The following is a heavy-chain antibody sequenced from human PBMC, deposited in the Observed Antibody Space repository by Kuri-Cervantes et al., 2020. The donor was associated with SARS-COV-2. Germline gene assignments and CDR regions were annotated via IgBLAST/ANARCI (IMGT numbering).Heavy chain of an antibody. Sequence: GGSLRLSCAPSGFTFSIYAMNWVRQGPRKGLEWVSGISGSGATTYYADSVKGRFTISRDNSKNTLYLQMDSLRADDTAVYYCAIAAAEFFDYWGQGTLVTVSS. CDR1: GFTFSIYA. CDR3: AIAAAEFFDY. D-gene: IGHD6-13*01. CDR2: ISGSGATT. J-gene: IGHJ4*02. V-gene: IGHV3-23*01.